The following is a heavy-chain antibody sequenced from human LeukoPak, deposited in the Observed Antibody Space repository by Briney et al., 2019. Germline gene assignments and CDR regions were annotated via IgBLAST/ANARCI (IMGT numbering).Heavy chain of an antibody. CDR2: INPNSGGT. V-gene: IGHV1-2*02. Sequence: ASVKVSCKASGYTFTGYYMHWVRQAPGQGLEWMGWINPNSGGTNYAQRFQGRVTMTRDTSISTACMELSRLRSDDTAVYYCARDSSVIRYFDWLLSYDAFDIWGQGTMVTVSS. D-gene: IGHD3-9*01. CDR3: ARDSSVIRYFDWLLSYDAFDI. CDR1: GYTFTGYY. J-gene: IGHJ3*02.